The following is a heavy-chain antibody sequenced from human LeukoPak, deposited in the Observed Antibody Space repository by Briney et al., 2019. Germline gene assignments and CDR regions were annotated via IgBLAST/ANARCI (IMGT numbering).Heavy chain of an antibody. J-gene: IGHJ5*02. Sequence: ASVKVSCKASGGTFSSYAISWVRQAPGQGLEWMGGLIPIFGTANYAQKYQGRVTITADESTSTAYVELSSLRSEDTAVYYCARDPSQDTAMPPWFDPWGQGTLVTVSS. D-gene: IGHD5-18*01. CDR2: LIPIFGTA. CDR3: ARDPSQDTAMPPWFDP. V-gene: IGHV1-69*13. CDR1: GGTFSSYA.